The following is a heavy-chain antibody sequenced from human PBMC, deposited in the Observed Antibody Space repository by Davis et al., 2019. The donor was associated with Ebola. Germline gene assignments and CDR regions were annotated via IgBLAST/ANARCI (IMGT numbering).Heavy chain of an antibody. CDR1: GFTFSNYW. Sequence: GESLKTPCVAPGFTFSNYWMTWVRQAPGKGLEWVANIRQDGSAKYSVDSVKGRFTMSRDNAKNSLYLQMNSLRAEDTAVYYCARDSGWYRFDYWGQGTLVTVSS. CDR2: IRQDGSAK. D-gene: IGHD6-19*01. CDR3: ARDSGWYRFDY. V-gene: IGHV3-7*01. J-gene: IGHJ4*02.